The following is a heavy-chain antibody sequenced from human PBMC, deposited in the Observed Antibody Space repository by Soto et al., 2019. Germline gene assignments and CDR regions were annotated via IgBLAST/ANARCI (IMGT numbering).Heavy chain of an antibody. CDR2: IYWDDDK. CDR1: GFSLSTSGVG. CDR3: ARNIAAAPCDY. D-gene: IGHD6-13*01. J-gene: IGHJ4*02. V-gene: IGHV2-5*02. Sequence: QITLKESGPTLVKPSQTLTLTCTSSGFSLSTSGVGVGWIRQPPGKALEWLALIYWDDDKRYSPSLKSRLTTTKDTSKNQVVHTMTNMDPVDTATYYCARNIAAAPCDYWGQGTLVTVSS.